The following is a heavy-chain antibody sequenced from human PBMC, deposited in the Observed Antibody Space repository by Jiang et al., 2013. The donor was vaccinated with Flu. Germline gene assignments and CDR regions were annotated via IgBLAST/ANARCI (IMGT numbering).Heavy chain of an antibody. J-gene: IGHJ4*02. V-gene: IGHV4-39*01. Sequence: GSGLVKPSETLSLTCTVSGGSISSSSYYWGWIRQPPGKGLEWIGSIYYSGSTYYNPSLKSRVTISVDTSKNQFSLKLSSVTAADTAVYYCAKHIASTPLSIRSGYYHNYIDYWAREPW. CDR1: GGSISSSSYY. CDR3: AKHIASTPLSIRSGYYHNYIDY. D-gene: IGHD3-22*01. CDR2: IYYSGST.